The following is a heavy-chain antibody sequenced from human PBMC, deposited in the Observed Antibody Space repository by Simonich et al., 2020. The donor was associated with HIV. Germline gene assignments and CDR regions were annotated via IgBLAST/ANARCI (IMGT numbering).Heavy chain of an antibody. D-gene: IGHD4-17*01. Sequence: QVQLVQSGADVKKPGSSVKVSCKASGGTFSSYAISWVRQAPGQGLEWLGRFIPIFGTSNYAQKFQGRVTITVDESPSTAYMELNSLTSEDTAIYYCAREDFGDYGGKHFDYWGQGTLVTVSS. V-gene: IGHV1-69*13. J-gene: IGHJ4*02. CDR1: GGTFSSYA. CDR2: FIPIFGTS. CDR3: AREDFGDYGGKHFDY.